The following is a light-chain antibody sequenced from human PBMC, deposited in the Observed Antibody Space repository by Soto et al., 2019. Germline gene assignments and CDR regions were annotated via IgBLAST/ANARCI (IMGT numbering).Light chain of an antibody. J-gene: IGKJ1*01. V-gene: IGKV3-15*01. CDR1: QSVSTNY. Sequence: TQSPGTLSLSRWEIATLSWRASQSVSTNYLAWYQQKPGQSPRLLIYGATSRATGIPVRFSGSGSGTEFTLSISSLQSEDFAVYYRQQYNNWPWTFGQGTKVDIK. CDR3: QQYNNWPWT. CDR2: GAT.